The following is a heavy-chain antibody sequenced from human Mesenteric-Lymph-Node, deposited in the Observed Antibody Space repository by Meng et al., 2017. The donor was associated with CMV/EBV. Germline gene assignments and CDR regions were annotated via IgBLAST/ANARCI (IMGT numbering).Heavy chain of an antibody. D-gene: IGHD3-22*01. J-gene: IGHJ4*02. Sequence: GGSLRLSCAASGFTVSSNYMSWVRQAPGKGLEWVSVIYSGGSTYYADSVKGRFTISRDNSKNTLYLQMNSLRAEDTAVYYCARGSYYYDSSGYFDYWGQGTLVTVSS. CDR1: GFTVSSNY. V-gene: IGHV3-53*01. CDR2: IYSGGST. CDR3: ARGSYYYDSSGYFDY.